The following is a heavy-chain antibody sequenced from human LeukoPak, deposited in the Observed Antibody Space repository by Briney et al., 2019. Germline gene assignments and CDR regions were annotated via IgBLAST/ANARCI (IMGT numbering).Heavy chain of an antibody. J-gene: IGHJ4*02. V-gene: IGHV3-23*01. CDR2: ISGSGGST. Sequence: TGGSLRLSCAASGFTFSSYAMSWVRQAPGKGLEWVSAISGSGGSTYYADSVKGRFTISRDNSKNTLYLQMNSLRAEDTAVYYCAKPFSWSSSWSPRRTILYYFDYWGQGTLVTVSS. CDR3: AKPFSWSSSWSPRRTILYYFDY. D-gene: IGHD6-13*01. CDR1: GFTFSSYA.